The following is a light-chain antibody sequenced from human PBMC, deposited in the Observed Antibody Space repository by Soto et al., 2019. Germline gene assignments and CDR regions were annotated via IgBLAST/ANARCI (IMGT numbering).Light chain of an antibody. CDR3: QQSYSTPFT. J-gene: IGKJ3*01. CDR2: AAS. Sequence: DIQMTQSPSSLSASVRDRVTITCRASQSISGYLNWYQQKPGKAPKLLIYAASSLEGGVPSRFSGRGSGTDFTLIISSLQPEDFATYYCQQSYSTPFTFGPGTKVDIK. CDR1: QSISGY. V-gene: IGKV1-39*01.